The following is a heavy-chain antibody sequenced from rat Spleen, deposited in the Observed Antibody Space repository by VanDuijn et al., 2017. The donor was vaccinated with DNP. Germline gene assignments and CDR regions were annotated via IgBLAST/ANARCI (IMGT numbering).Heavy chain of an antibody. D-gene: IGHD1-1*01. CDR3: TRYYDSFDY. V-gene: IGHV5-25*01. CDR2: INTSGSRT. Sequence: EVQLVESGGGLVQPGRSLKLSCAASGFTFSDSYMAWVRQAPTKGLEWVASINTSGSRTYYRDSVKGRFTVSRDNAKSTLYLQMNSLRSEDTATYYCTRYYDSFDYWGRGVMVTVSS. J-gene: IGHJ2*01. CDR1: GFTFSDSY.